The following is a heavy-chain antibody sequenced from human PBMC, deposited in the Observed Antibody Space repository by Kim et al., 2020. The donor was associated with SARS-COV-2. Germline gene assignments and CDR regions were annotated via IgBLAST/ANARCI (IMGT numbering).Heavy chain of an antibody. V-gene: IGHV1-3*01. CDR3: ARAQTPLNYYGSGSAFDY. D-gene: IGHD3-10*01. J-gene: IGHJ4*02. CDR2: INAGNGNT. Sequence: ASVKVSCKASGYTFTSHAIHWVRQAPGQRLEWMGWINAGNGNTKYSQKFQGRVTITRDTSASTAYMELSSLRSEDTAVYYCARAQTPLNYYGSGSAFDYWGQGTLVTVSS. CDR1: GYTFTSHA.